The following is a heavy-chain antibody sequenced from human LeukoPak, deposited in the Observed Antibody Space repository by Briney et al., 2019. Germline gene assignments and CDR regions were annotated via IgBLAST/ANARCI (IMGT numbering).Heavy chain of an antibody. V-gene: IGHV4-39*07. Sequence: SETLSLTCTVSGGSISSSSYYWGWIRQPPGKGLEWIGSIYYSGSTYYNPSLKSRVTISVDTSKNQFSLKLSSVTAADTAVYYCARDGAHLSGWYLLNYYYYYMDVWGKGTTVTVSS. CDR1: GGSISSSSYY. D-gene: IGHD6-19*01. CDR3: ARDGAHLSGWYLLNYYYYYMDV. J-gene: IGHJ6*03. CDR2: IYYSGST.